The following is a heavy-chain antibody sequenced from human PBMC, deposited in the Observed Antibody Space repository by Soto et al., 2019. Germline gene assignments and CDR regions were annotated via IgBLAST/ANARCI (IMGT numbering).Heavy chain of an antibody. J-gene: IGHJ4*02. CDR1: GGSIGTFY. CDR2: IYYRGNT. V-gene: IGHV4-59*08. Sequence: PSETLSLTCPFFGGSIGTFYWGWIPQPPGKGLEWIGYIYYRGNTDYNPSLKSRVTISLDTPKNQFSLKLSSVTAADTAVYYCARHPGYYDILTGYTTYYFDYWGQGILVT. D-gene: IGHD3-9*01. CDR3: ARHPGYYDILTGYTTYYFDY.